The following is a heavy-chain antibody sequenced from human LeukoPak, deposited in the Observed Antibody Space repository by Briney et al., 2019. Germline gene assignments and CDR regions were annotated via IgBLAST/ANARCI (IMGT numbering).Heavy chain of an antibody. CDR1: GFTFSSYG. Sequence: GGSLRLSCAASGFTFSSYGMHWVRQAPGKGLEWVAVIWYDGSNKYYADSVKGRFTISRDNSKNTLYLQMNSLRAEDTAVYYCAKGSAVTTTNRLDYWGQGTLVTFSS. CDR3: AKGSAVTTTNRLDY. V-gene: IGHV3-33*06. J-gene: IGHJ4*02. D-gene: IGHD4-17*01. CDR2: IWYDGSNK.